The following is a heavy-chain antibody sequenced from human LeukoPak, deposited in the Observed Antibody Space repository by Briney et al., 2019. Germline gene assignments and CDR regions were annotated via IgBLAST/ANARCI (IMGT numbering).Heavy chain of an antibody. CDR2: INPSGGST. J-gene: IGHJ6*02. V-gene: IGHV1-46*01. D-gene: IGHD2-2*02. Sequence: VASVKVSCKASGYTFTNYYMHWVRQAPGQGLDWMGIINPSGGSTNFAQRFQGRVTMTRDTSTSTVYMELSSLRSEDTAVYYCARGGIVVVPAAIRWRMDVWGQGTTVTVSS. CDR1: GYTFTNYY. CDR3: ARGGIVVVPAAIRWRMDV.